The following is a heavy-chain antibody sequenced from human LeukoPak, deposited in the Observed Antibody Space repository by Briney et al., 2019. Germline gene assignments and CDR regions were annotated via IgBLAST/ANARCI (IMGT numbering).Heavy chain of an antibody. CDR2: IYYTGST. D-gene: IGHD1-1*01. CDR1: GGSINYYY. Sequence: SETLSLTCNVSGGSINYYYWSWIRQPPGKGLEWIGHIYYTGSTNYNPSLKSRVTISIDTSKNQFSLKLTSVTATDTAVYFCARFHPTGSSLDVWGQGTTVTVSS. J-gene: IGHJ6*02. V-gene: IGHV4-59*13. CDR3: ARFHPTGSSLDV.